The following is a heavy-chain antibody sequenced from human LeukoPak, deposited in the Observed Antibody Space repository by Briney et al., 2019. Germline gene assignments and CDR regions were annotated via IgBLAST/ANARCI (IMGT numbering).Heavy chain of an antibody. D-gene: IGHD3-22*01. Sequence: GGSLRLSCAASGFTFSSYAMSWVRQTPGKGLEWVSAISGSGGSTYYADSVKGRFTISGDNSKNTLYLQMNSLRAEDTAVYYCAKDNYYYDRLFDYWGQGTLVTVSS. CDR3: AKDNYYYDRLFDY. CDR1: GFTFSSYA. J-gene: IGHJ4*02. V-gene: IGHV3-23*01. CDR2: ISGSGGST.